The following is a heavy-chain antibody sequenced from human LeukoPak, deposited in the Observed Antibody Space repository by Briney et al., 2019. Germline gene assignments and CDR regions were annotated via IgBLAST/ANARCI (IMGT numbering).Heavy chain of an antibody. V-gene: IGHV4-4*07. CDR2: IYTSGST. D-gene: IGHD2-2*01. CDR3: AREEMDCSSTSCYWFWFDP. Sequence: PPETLSLTCTVSGGSISSYYWSWIRQPAGKGLEWIGRIYTSGSTNYNPSLKSRVTMSVDTSKNQFSLKLSSVTAADTAVYYCAREEMDCSSTSCYWFWFDPWGQGTLVTVSS. CDR1: GGSISSYY. J-gene: IGHJ5*02.